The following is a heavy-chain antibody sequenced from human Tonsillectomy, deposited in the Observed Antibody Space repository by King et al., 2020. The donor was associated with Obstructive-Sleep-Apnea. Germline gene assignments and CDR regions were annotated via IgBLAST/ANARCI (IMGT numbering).Heavy chain of an antibody. CDR2: VSYDGTNK. CDR3: ARVKTLPGRPLRDAFAI. CDR1: GFIFSHYA. D-gene: IGHD6-6*01. Sequence: VQLVQSGGGVVQPGRSLRLSCAASGFIFSHYAMHWVRQAPGKGLEWLSVVSYDGTNKYYADSVEGRFTISRDNSENTMFLQMNSLTAEDTAVYYCARVKTLPGRPLRDAFAIWGQGTVVTVSS. V-gene: IGHV3-30*04. J-gene: IGHJ3*02.